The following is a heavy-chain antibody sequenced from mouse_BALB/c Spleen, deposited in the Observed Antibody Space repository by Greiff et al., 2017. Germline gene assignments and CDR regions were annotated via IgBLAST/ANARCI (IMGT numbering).Heavy chain of an antibody. CDR1: GYTFTSYW. CDR3: ARYEGDY. D-gene: IGHD2-12*01. V-gene: IGHV1S81*02. J-gene: IGHJ2*01. CDR2: INPSNGRT. Sequence: VQLQQSGAELVKPGASVKLSCKASGYTFTSYWMHWVKQRPGQGLEWIGEINPSNGRTNYNEKFKSKATLTVDKSSSTAYMQLSSLTSEDSAVYYCARYEGDYWGQGTTLTVSS.